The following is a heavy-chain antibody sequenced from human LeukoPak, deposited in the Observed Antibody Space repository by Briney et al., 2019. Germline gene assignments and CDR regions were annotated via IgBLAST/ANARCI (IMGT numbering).Heavy chain of an antibody. CDR1: GGTFSSYA. V-gene: IGHV1-69*04. Sequence: SVKVSCKASGGTFSSYAIRWVRPAPGQGLEWMGRIIPILGIANYAQKFQGRVTITADKSTSTAYMELSSLRSEDTAVYYCARDRGYCSSTSCYGGDWFDPWGQGTLVTVSS. J-gene: IGHJ5*02. CDR3: ARDRGYCSSTSCYGGDWFDP. D-gene: IGHD2-2*01. CDR2: IIPILGIA.